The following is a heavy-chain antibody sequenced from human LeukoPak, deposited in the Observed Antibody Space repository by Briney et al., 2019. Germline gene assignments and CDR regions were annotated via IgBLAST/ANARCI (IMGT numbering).Heavy chain of an antibody. V-gene: IGHV3-74*01. CDR1: GLTFSSHW. J-gene: IGHJ3*02. CDR2: TDRDGKST. CDR3: AAESSDWSAFDI. D-gene: IGHD6-19*01. Sequence: GGSLRLSCAASGLTFSSHWMFWVRQAPGKGLVWVSQTDRDGKSTGYADSVKGRFTISRDNAKNTVCLQMNSLRAEDAAVYYCAAESSDWSAFDIWGQGTMVTVSA.